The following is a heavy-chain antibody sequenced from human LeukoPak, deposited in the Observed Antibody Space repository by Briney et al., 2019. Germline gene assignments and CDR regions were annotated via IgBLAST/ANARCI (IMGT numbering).Heavy chain of an antibody. CDR1: GFTLGSYW. V-gene: IGHV3-74*01. D-gene: IGHD6-19*01. CDR3: ARDASGWGELPYYFDY. Sequence: GGSLRLSCAVSGFTLGSYWMHWVHQAPGQGLAWVSRVNTDGSSTTYAESVEGRFTISKDNAKNTLYLQMNGLRAEDTAVYYCARDASGWGELPYYFDYWGQGTLVTVSS. J-gene: IGHJ4*02. CDR2: VNTDGSST.